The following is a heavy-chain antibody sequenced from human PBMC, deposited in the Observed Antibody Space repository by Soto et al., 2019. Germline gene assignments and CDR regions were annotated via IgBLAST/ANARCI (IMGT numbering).Heavy chain of an antibody. J-gene: IGHJ4*02. CDR3: ATSSDTGYIFDF. CDR2: ISWNSGSI. CDR1: GFTFDDYA. Sequence: EVQLVESGGGLVQPGRSLRLSCAASGFTFDDYAMHWVRQAPGKGLEWVSGISWNSGSIGYADSVKGRFTISRDNAKNSLYLEMNSLRAEDRAVYYCATSSDTGYIFDFWGQGTLVTVSS. D-gene: IGHD3-9*01. V-gene: IGHV3-9*01.